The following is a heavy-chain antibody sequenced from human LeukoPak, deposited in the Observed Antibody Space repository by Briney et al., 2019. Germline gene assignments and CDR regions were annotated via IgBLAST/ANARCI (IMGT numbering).Heavy chain of an antibody. J-gene: IGHJ6*03. CDR1: GFTFSSYG. V-gene: IGHV3-30*02. D-gene: IGHD6-13*01. CDR2: IRYDGSNK. Sequence: QPGGSLRLSCAASGFTFSSYGMHWVRQAPGKGLEWVAFIRYDGSNKYYADSVKGRFTISRDNSKNTLYLQMNSLRAEETAVYYCARGSRAAGDYYYYYMDVWGKGTTVTVSS. CDR3: ARGSRAAGDYYYYYMDV.